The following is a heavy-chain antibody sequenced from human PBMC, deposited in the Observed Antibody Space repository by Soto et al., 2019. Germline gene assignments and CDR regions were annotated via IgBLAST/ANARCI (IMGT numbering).Heavy chain of an antibody. CDR2: ISYDGSNK. CDR3: AKDPLGIAVAGTFYYYYYGMDV. V-gene: IGHV3-30*18. CDR1: EFTFRSYG. J-gene: IGHJ6*02. D-gene: IGHD6-19*01. Sequence: PGGSMRLSWTAAEFTFRSYGMHWVRQAPGKGLEWVAVISYDGSNKYYADSVKGRFTISRDNSKNTLYLQMNSLRAEDTAVYYCAKDPLGIAVAGTFYYYYYGMDVWGQGTTVTVSS.